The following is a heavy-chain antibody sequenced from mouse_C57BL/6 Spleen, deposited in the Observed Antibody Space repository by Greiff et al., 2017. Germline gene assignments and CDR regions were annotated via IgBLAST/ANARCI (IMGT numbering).Heavy chain of an antibody. Sequence: QVQLQQPGAELVRPGSSVKLSCKASGYTFTSYWMHWVKQRPIQGLEWIGNIDPSDSETHYNQKFKDKATLTVDKSSSTAYMQLSSLTSEDSAVYYCARSGLYYGSSLYFDVWGTGTTVTVSS. CDR2: IDPSDSET. J-gene: IGHJ1*03. V-gene: IGHV1-52*01. CDR1: GYTFTSYW. CDR3: ARSGLYYGSSLYFDV. D-gene: IGHD1-1*01.